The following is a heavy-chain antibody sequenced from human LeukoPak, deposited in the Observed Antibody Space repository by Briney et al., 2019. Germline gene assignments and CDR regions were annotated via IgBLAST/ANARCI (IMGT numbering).Heavy chain of an antibody. V-gene: IGHV3-48*04. J-gene: IGHJ4*02. CDR3: AREGDLSSDH. CDR2: ISSSGSTI. Sequence: GGSLRLSCETFGFTFSSYSMNWVRQAPGKGLEWVSYISSSGSTIYYADSVEGRFTISRDNAKNSLYLQMNSLRAEDTAVYYCAREGDLSSDHWGQGTLVTVSS. CDR1: GFTFSSYS. D-gene: IGHD2-21*02.